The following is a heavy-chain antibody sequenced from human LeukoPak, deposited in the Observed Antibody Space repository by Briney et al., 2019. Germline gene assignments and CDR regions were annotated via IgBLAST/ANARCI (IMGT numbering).Heavy chain of an antibody. V-gene: IGHV3-23*01. J-gene: IGHJ4*02. CDR3: AKVEQWPLRHFDY. CDR2: ISGSGGST. Sequence: GGSLRLSCAASGFTFSIYAMSWVRQAPGKGLEWVSAISGSGGSTYYADSVKGRFTISRDNSKNTLYLQMNSLRAEDTAVYYCAKVEQWPLRHFDYWGQGTLVTVSS. D-gene: IGHD6-19*01. CDR1: GFTFSIYA.